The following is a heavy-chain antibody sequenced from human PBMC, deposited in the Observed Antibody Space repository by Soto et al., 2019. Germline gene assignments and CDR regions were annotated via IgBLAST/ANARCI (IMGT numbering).Heavy chain of an antibody. CDR2: IYYSGST. V-gene: IGHV4-59*08. CDR3: AGAREQLAPWYFDL. Sequence: PSETLSLTCTVSGGSISSYYWSWIRQPPGKGLEWIGYIYYSGSTNYNPSLKSRVTISVDTSKNQFSLKLSSVTAADTAVYYCAGAREQLAPWYFDLGGRGTRVTVP. D-gene: IGHD6-6*01. CDR1: GGSISSYY. J-gene: IGHJ2*01.